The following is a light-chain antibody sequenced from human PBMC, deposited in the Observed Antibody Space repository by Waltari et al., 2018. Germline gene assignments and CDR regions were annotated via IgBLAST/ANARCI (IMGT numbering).Light chain of an antibody. V-gene: IGLV2-14*03. CDR1: SNDVGSYNS. CDR2: DVS. J-gene: IGLJ3*02. Sequence: QSALTQPASVSGSPGQSITISCTGTSNDVGSYNSVSWYQDHPGQGPKVIIYDVSDRPSGVSASFSGSKSGNTASLTISGLQAEDEADYYCSSQSSDNVVLFGGGTKVTVL. CDR3: SSQSSDNVVL.